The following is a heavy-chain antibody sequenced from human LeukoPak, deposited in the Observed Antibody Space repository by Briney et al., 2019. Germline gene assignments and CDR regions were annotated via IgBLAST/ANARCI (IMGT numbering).Heavy chain of an antibody. V-gene: IGHV4-4*07. D-gene: IGHD3-22*01. J-gene: IGHJ4*02. Sequence: SETLSLTCTVSGDSISNYYWTWIRQPAGKGLEWIGRIYTSGSTNYNPSLKSRVTMSVDTSKNQFSLKLSSVAAADTAVYYCARAYDRSGYQAMGFDYWGQGTLVTVSS. CDR1: GDSISNYY. CDR2: IYTSGST. CDR3: ARAYDRSGYQAMGFDY.